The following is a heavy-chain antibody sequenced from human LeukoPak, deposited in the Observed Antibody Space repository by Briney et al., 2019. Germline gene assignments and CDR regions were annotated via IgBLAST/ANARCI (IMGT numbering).Heavy chain of an antibody. D-gene: IGHD2-2*03. CDR1: GYTFTSYG. CDR2: ISAYNGNT. V-gene: IGHV1-18*01. CDR3: ARDLEIVVVPAAVKWFDP. J-gene: IGHJ5*02. Sequence: ASVKVSCKASGYTFTSYGISWVRQAPGQGLEWMGWISAYNGNTNYAQKLQGRVTMTTDTSTSTAYMELRSLRSDDTAVYYCARDLEIVVVPAAVKWFDPWGQGTLVTVSS.